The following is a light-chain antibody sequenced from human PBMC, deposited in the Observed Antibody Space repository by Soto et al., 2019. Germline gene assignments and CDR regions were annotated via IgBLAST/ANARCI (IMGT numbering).Light chain of an antibody. CDR2: GAS. CDR3: HRYDRSPIFT. Sequence: EIVLTQSPGTLSLSPGERATLSCRASQSVSDSHLAWYHQKPGQPPRLLIYGASNRDTGIPDSFSGRGSGTDFTLTISRLEPEDFATYYCHRYDRSPIFTCCPGTKVDV. V-gene: IGKV3-20*01. CDR1: QSVSDSH. J-gene: IGKJ3*01.